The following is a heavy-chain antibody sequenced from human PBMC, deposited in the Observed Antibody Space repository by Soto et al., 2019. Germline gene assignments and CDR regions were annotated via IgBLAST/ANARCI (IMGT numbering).Heavy chain of an antibody. CDR3: ARGTIGYCSGGSCQNWFDP. V-gene: IGHV6-1*01. CDR2: TYYRSKWYN. CDR1: GDSVSSNSAA. Sequence: PSQTLSLTCAISGDSVSSNSAAWNWIRQSTSRDLEWLGRTYYRSKWYNDYAVSVKSRITINPDTSKNQFSLQLNSVTPEDTAVYYCARGTIGYCSGGSCQNWFDPWGQGTLVTVSS. D-gene: IGHD2-15*01. J-gene: IGHJ5*02.